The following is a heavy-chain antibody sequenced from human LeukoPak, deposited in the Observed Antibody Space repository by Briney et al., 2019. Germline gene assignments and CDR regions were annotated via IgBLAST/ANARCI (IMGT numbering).Heavy chain of an antibody. V-gene: IGHV4-59*01. CDR1: GGSISRYY. CDR3: ARAVGGDGSGSL. D-gene: IGHD3-10*01. Sequence: SETLSLTCTVSGGSISRYYWSGIRQPPGKGLEGIVYIYYRVTSHFNPSLKSRVTMSLDMSTRLISLKLSSVTAADTAVYYCARAVGGDGSGSLWGPGTLVTVSS. CDR2: IYYRVTS. J-gene: IGHJ4*02.